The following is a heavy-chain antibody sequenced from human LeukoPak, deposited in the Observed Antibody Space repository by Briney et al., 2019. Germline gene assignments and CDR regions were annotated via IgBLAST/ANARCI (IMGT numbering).Heavy chain of an antibody. CDR3: ARGPWVTTVTTDGY. D-gene: IGHD4-17*01. J-gene: IGHJ4*02. Sequence: GGSLRLSCAASGITVSANYVSWVRQAPGKGLEWVAVIYSGGKTYYGDSVKGRFTISRDNSKNTLYLQMNSLRVEDTAVYYCARGPWVTTVTTDGYWGQGTLVTVSS. CDR2: IYSGGKT. CDR1: GITVSANY. V-gene: IGHV3-66*01.